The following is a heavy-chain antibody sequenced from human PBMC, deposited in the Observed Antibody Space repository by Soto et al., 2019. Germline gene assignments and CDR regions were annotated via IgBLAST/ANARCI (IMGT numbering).Heavy chain of an antibody. CDR2: IWYDGSNK. J-gene: IGHJ6*03. D-gene: IGHD2-15*01. V-gene: IGHV3-33*01. Sequence: GGSLRLSCAASGFTFSSYGMHWVRQAPGKGLEWVAVIWYDGSNKYYADSVKGRFTISRDNSKNTLYLQMNSLRAEDTAVYYCARAYCSGGSCYSRAYYYYYMDVWGKGTTVTVSS. CDR3: ARAYCSGGSCYSRAYYYYYMDV. CDR1: GFTFSSYG.